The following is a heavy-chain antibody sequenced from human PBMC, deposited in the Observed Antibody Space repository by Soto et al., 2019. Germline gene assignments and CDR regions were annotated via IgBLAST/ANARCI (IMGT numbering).Heavy chain of an antibody. V-gene: IGHV1-18*01. J-gene: IGHJ2*01. CDR1: GYTFTHYG. CDR3: ARDLHSGGKYWYFDI. Sequence: QVQLVQSGAEVKKPGASVKVSCKASGYTFTHYGITWVRQAPGQGLEWMGWINSFSGDTNYPQKLQGRLTMTTDTSTNTVYMELRNLRSEDTAVYSCARDLHSGGKYWYFDIWGRGTLVTVSS. D-gene: IGHD2-15*01. CDR2: INSFSGDT.